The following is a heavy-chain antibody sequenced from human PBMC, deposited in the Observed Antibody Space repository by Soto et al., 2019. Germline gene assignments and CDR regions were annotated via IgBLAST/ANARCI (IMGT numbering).Heavy chain of an antibody. CDR2: IIPIFGTA. V-gene: IGHV1-69*13. J-gene: IGHJ3*02. D-gene: IGHD3-22*01. CDR1: GGTFSSYA. CDR3: ARNPKIGRNDSSGYSALANDAFDI. Sequence: GASVKVSCKASGGTFSSYAISWVRQAPGQGLEWMGGIIPIFGTANYAQKFQGRVTITADESTSTAYMELSSLRSEDTAVYYCARNPKIGRNDSSGYSALANDAFDIWGQGTMVTVSS.